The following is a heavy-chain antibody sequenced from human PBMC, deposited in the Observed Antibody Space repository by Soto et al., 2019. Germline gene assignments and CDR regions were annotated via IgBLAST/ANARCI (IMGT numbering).Heavy chain of an antibody. CDR2: IHNSGSA. Sequence: WTWIRQPPGKGLEWIGDIHNSGSADYNPSLKRRVTISVDTSKNHVSLRLSSLTAADTAVYYCARDSIAFFDYWGQGTLVTVSA. J-gene: IGHJ4*02. CDR3: ARDSIAFFDY. V-gene: IGHV4-61*03. D-gene: IGHD2-15*01.